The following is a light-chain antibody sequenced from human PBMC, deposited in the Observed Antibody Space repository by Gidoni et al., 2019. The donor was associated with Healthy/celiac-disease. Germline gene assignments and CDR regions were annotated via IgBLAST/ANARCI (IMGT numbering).Light chain of an antibody. Sequence: DIQMTQSPSSLTASVGDRVTITCRASQSISSYLNWYQQKPGKAPKLLIYAASSLQSGVPSGFRGSGSGTDFTLTISSLQPEDFATYYCQQSYSTLTFGGGTKVEIK. CDR2: AAS. CDR1: QSISSY. J-gene: IGKJ4*01. CDR3: QQSYSTLT. V-gene: IGKV1-39*01.